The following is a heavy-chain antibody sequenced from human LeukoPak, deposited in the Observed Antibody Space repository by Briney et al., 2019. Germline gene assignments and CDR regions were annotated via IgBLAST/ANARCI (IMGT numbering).Heavy chain of an antibody. V-gene: IGHV1-2*02. CDR3: ARERREFFDY. J-gene: IGHJ4*02. Sequence: ASVTVSFKSSGYTFTDYYVHWVRQSPRQGPEWMGWINPHSGGTKYAQNLPGRVTMTRDTSIGTAYMELSRLRSDDTAVYYCARERREFFDYWGQGTLVTVSS. CDR2: INPHSGGT. D-gene: IGHD3-10*01. CDR1: GYTFTDYY.